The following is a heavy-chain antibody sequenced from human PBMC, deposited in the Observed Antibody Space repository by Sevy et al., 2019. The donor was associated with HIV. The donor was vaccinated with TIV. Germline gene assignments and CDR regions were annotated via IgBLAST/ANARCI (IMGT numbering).Heavy chain of an antibody. Sequence: GGSLRLSCAASGFTFSKYSMSWIRQTPGKGLEWISTFSFGCGKINYADSVKGRFTISRDDSRNTSYLQMNSLRAEDTAIYYCAREGCTKPHDYWGQGTVVTVSS. CDR1: GFTFSKYS. CDR2: FSFGCGKI. V-gene: IGHV3-23*01. J-gene: IGHJ4*02. D-gene: IGHD2-8*01. CDR3: AREGCTKPHDY.